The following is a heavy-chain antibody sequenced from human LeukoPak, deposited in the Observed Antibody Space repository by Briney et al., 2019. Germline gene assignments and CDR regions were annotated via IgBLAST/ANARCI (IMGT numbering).Heavy chain of an antibody. CDR3: ARTSIAARRANAFDI. J-gene: IGHJ3*02. CDR1: GGSINNYY. D-gene: IGHD6-6*01. Sequence: SETLSLTCTVSGGSINNYYWSWIRQPPGKGLEWIGYIYHSGSTYYNPSLKSRVTISVDRSKNQFSLKLSSVTAADTAVYYCARTSIAARRANAFDIWGLGTMVTVSS. CDR2: IYHSGST. V-gene: IGHV4-59*12.